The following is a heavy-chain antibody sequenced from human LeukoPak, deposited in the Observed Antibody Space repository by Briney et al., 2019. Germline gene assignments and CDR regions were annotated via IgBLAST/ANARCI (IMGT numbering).Heavy chain of an antibody. Sequence: SVKVSCKASGGTFSSYAISWVRQAPGQGLEWMGGIIPIFGTANYAQKFQGRVTITADKSTSTAYMELSSLRSEDTAVYYCARGYYGSGSTNDAFDIWGQGTMVTVSS. CDR2: IIPIFGTA. D-gene: IGHD3-10*01. CDR1: GGTFSSYA. J-gene: IGHJ3*02. V-gene: IGHV1-69*06. CDR3: ARGYYGSGSTNDAFDI.